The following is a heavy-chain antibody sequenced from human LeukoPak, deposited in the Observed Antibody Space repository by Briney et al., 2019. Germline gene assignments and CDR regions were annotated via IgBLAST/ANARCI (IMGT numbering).Heavy chain of an antibody. V-gene: IGHV1-8*01. CDR1: GYTFTSYD. D-gene: IGHD5-18*01. J-gene: IGHJ4*02. CDR3: ARGLGRTAMVTRGGVRFDY. CDR2: MNPNGGNT. Sequence: ASEKVSCKASGYTFTSYDINWVRQATGQGLEWMGWMNPNGGNTGYAQKFQGRVAMTRNTSITTAYMELSSLRSEDTAVYYCARGLGRTAMVTRGGVRFDYWGQGTLVTVSS.